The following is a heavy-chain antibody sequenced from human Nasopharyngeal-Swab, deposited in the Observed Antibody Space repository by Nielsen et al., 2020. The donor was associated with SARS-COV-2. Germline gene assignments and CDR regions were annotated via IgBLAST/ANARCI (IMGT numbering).Heavy chain of an antibody. V-gene: IGHV2-5*02. CDR2: IYWDDDK. D-gene: IGHD4-17*01. CDR3: AHSPPLPDYGDYKLSFDY. Sequence: SGPTLVKPTQTLTLTCTFSGFSLSTSGGGVGWIRQPPGKALEWLALIYWDDDKRYSSSLKSRLTITKDTSKNQVVHKMTNMDPVDTATYYCAHSPPLPDYGDYKLSFDYWGQGTLVTVSS. J-gene: IGHJ4*02. CDR1: GFSLSTSGGG.